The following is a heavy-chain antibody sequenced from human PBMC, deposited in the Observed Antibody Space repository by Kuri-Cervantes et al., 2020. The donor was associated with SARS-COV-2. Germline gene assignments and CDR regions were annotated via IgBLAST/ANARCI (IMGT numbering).Heavy chain of an antibody. D-gene: IGHD3-16*02. CDR1: GYSFMDYW. CDR2: IYPGDSDT. CDR3: ARLEYDYAWGSYRNYYYYYGMDV. J-gene: IGHJ6*02. Sequence: GESLKISCEGSGYSFMDYWIGWVRQLPGKGLEWMGIIYPGDSDTRYSPSFQGQVAISADKSISTAYLQWSSLKASDTAMYYCARLEYDYAWGSYRNYYYYYGMDVWGQGTTVTVSS. V-gene: IGHV5-51*01.